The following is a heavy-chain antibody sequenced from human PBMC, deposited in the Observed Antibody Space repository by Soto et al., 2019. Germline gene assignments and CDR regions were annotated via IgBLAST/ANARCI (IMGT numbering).Heavy chain of an antibody. V-gene: IGHV4-30-2*01. CDR3: ARDSAKAEYFQH. J-gene: IGHJ1*01. CDR2: IYHSGST. Sequence: PSETLSLTCAASGGSISSGGYSWSWIRQPPGKGLEWIGYIYHSGSTYYNPSLKSRVTISVDRSKNQFSLKLSSVTAADTAVYYCARDSAKAEYFQHWGQGTLVTVSS. CDR1: GGSISSGGYS.